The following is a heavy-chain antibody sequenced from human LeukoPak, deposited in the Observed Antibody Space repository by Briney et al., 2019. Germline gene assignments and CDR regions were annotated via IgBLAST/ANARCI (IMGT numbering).Heavy chain of an antibody. CDR1: GFTFSSYE. V-gene: IGHV3-48*03. CDR3: ARDGTYYDFWSGFYWLDY. CDR2: ISSSGSTI. Sequence: GGSLRLSCAASGFTFSSYEMNWVRQAPGKGLEWVSYISSSGSTIYYADSVKGRFTISRDNAKNSLYLQMNSLRAEDTAVYYCARDGTYYDFWSGFYWLDYWGQGTLVTVSS. J-gene: IGHJ4*02. D-gene: IGHD3-3*01.